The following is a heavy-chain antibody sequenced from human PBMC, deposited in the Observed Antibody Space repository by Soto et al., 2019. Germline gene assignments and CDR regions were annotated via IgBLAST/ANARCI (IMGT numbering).Heavy chain of an antibody. Sequence: QVQLVESGGGVVQPGRSLRLSCAASGFTFSSYGMHWVRQAPGKGLEWVALISHDGSNKYYADSVKGRFTISRDNSKNTLYLQMNSLRAEDTAVYYCAKNYYYYDSSGYSPNYYGMDVWGQGTTVTVSS. CDR2: ISHDGSNK. D-gene: IGHD3-22*01. CDR3: AKNYYYYDSSGYSPNYYGMDV. CDR1: GFTFSSYG. J-gene: IGHJ6*02. V-gene: IGHV3-30*18.